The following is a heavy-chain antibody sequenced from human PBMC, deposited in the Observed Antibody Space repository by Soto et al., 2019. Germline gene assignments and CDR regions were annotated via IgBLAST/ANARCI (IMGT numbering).Heavy chain of an antibody. V-gene: IGHV1-2*02. Sequence: XPVKVSCKASGYRLIEYFIHWVRQAPGQGPEWMGCINPSSGGTDYAQKFKGRVSMTRDTSITTVYMEMSGLTSDDTAVYSCVTGLRWRDLDLCGQRTPVTVSS. CDR3: VTGLRWRDLDL. J-gene: IGHJ4*02. CDR1: GYRLIEYF. D-gene: IGHD2-21*01. CDR2: INPSSGGT.